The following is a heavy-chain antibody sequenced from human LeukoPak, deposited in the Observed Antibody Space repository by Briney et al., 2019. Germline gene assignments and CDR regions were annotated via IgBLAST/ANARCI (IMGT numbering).Heavy chain of an antibody. CDR1: GFTFSSYG. V-gene: IGHV3-33*06. CDR3: AKDRYYDSSGYYYGALDY. D-gene: IGHD3-22*01. J-gene: IGHJ4*02. CDR2: IWYDGSNK. Sequence: GGSLRLSRAASGFTFSSYGMHWVRQAPGKGLEWVAVIWYDGSNKYYADSVKGRFTISRDNSKNTLYLQMNSLRAEDTAVYYCAKDRYYDSSGYYYGALDYWGQGTLVTVSS.